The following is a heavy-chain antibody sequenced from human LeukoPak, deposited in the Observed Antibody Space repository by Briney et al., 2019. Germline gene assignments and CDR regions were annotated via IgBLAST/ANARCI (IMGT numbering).Heavy chain of an antibody. J-gene: IGHJ4*02. D-gene: IGHD3-22*01. CDR2: INHSGST. Sequence: SETLSLTCAVYGGSFSGYYWSWIRQPPGKGLEWIGEINHSGSTNYNPSLRGRVTISVDTSKNQFFLKLSSVTAGDTAVYYCARVGVITMIVNYWGQGTLVTVSS. CDR1: GGSFSGYY. V-gene: IGHV4-34*01. CDR3: ARVGVITMIVNY.